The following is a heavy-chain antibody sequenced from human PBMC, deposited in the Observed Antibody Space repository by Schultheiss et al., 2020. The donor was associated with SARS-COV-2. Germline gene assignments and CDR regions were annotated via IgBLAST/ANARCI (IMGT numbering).Heavy chain of an antibody. Sequence: GGSLRLSCAASGFTFSSYWMHWVRQAPGKGLQWVSAITGNGASTFYADSVKGRFTISRDNSKNTLYLQMNSLRAEDTAVYFCAKDPPDYGDVSLYYFDYWGQGTLVTVSS. CDR1: GFTFSSYW. J-gene: IGHJ4*02. CDR3: AKDPPDYGDVSLYYFDY. V-gene: IGHV3-23*01. CDR2: ITGNGAST. D-gene: IGHD4-17*01.